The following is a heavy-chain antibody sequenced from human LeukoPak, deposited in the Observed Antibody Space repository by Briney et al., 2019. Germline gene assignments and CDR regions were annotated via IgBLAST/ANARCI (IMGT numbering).Heavy chain of an antibody. CDR2: INPKSGGT. J-gene: IGHJ4*02. CDR1: GYTFTGYY. V-gene: IGHV1-2*02. D-gene: IGHD2-2*02. CDR3: ARAQVCSTTSCYSSFDY. Sequence: ASVKVSCKASGYTFTGYYMHWVRQAPGQGLEWMGWINPKSGGTNYAQKFQGRVTMTRDTSISTAYMELSRLRSDDTAVYYCARAQVCSTTSCYSSFDYWGQGTLVTVSS.